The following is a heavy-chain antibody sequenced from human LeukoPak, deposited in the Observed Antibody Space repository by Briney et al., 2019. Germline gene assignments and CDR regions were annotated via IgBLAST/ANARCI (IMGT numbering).Heavy chain of an antibody. J-gene: IGHJ4*02. V-gene: IGHV1-46*01. D-gene: IGHD3-16*02. Sequence: ASVKVSCKASGYTFTGYYMHWVRQAPGQGLEWMGWINPNSGSTSYAQKFQGRVTMARGTSTSTVYMELSSLRSEDTAVYYCARVFGDYVWGSYRYSLPPDYWGQGTLVTVSS. CDR2: INPNSGST. CDR1: GYTFTGYY. CDR3: ARVFGDYVWGSYRYSLPPDY.